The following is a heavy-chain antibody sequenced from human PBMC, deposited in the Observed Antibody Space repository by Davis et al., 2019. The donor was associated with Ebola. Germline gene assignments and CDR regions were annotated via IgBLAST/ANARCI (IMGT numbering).Heavy chain of an antibody. J-gene: IGHJ4*02. Sequence: PGGSLRLSCAASGFALSSNAMSWGRQATGKGLEWVSAISGSGGSTYYADSVKGRFTISRDNSKNTLYLQMNSLRAEDTAVYYCAGQSEDWNYGYWGQGTLVTVSS. CDR2: ISGSGGST. D-gene: IGHD1-7*01. CDR3: AGQSEDWNYGY. V-gene: IGHV3-23*01. CDR1: GFALSSNA.